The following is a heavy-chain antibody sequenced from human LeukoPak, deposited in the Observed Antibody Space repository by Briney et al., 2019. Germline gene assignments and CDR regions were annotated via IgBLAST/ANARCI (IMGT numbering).Heavy chain of an antibody. V-gene: IGHV4-59*08. CDR2: IYYSGST. D-gene: IGHD6-19*01. J-gene: IGHJ4*02. CDR3: ARLSAVAVGPVDY. Sequence: PSETLSLTCTVSGGSISSYYWSWIRQPPGKGLEWIGYIYYSGSTNYNPSLKSRVTISVDTSKNQFSLKLSSMTAADTAVYYCARLSAVAVGPVDYWGQGTLVTVSS. CDR1: GGSISSYY.